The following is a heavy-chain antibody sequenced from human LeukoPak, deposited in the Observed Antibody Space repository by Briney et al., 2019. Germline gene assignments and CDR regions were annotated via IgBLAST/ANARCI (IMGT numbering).Heavy chain of an antibody. Sequence: GGSLRLSCAASGFTFSSYAMSWVRQAPGKGLDWVSTISGSGGSTYYADSVEGRFTISRDNSKNTLYLQMNSLRAEDTAVYYCAKSTGDRRSFDCWGQGTLVTVSS. V-gene: IGHV3-23*01. CDR1: GFTFSSYA. CDR2: ISGSGGST. CDR3: AKSTGDRRSFDC. D-gene: IGHD4-17*01. J-gene: IGHJ4*02.